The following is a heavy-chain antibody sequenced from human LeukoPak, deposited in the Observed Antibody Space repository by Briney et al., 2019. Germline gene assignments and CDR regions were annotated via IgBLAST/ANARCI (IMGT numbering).Heavy chain of an antibody. J-gene: IGHJ3*02. D-gene: IGHD1-26*01. CDR1: GDSISSYY. V-gene: IGHV4-4*07. Sequence: SETLSLTCTVSGDSISSYYWSWIRQPAGKGLVWIGRISTSGTTNYNPTLKSRLTMSLDTSKHPVSLNLTSVSAADTAVYYCAREVGSTGRALDIWGLGTVVAVSS. CDR2: ISTSGTT. CDR3: AREVGSTGRALDI.